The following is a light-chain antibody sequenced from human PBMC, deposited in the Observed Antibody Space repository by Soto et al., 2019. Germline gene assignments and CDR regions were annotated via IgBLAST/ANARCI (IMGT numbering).Light chain of an antibody. CDR1: QSVSSN. CDR2: DSS. J-gene: IGKJ2*01. V-gene: IGKV3-15*01. Sequence: EVVMTQSPATLSLSPGEGATLSCRASQSVSSNLVWYQQKPGQAPRLLIYDSSTRATGIPARFSGSGSGTEFTLTISSLQSEDFALYFCQQCNNWPYTFGQGTKLEIK. CDR3: QQCNNWPYT.